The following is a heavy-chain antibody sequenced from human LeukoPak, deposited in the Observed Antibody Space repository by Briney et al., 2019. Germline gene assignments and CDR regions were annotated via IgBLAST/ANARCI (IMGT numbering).Heavy chain of an antibody. Sequence: PGGSLRLSCAASGFTFSNYWMHWVRQAPGKGLVRVSRINSDGSTTNYADSVMGRITVSRDNAKNTVYLQMNSLRAEDTAVYYCVRDLRESDFWGQGSLVTVSS. CDR3: VRDLRESDF. CDR2: INSDGSTT. D-gene: IGHD1-26*01. CDR1: GFTFSNYW. V-gene: IGHV3-74*01. J-gene: IGHJ4*02.